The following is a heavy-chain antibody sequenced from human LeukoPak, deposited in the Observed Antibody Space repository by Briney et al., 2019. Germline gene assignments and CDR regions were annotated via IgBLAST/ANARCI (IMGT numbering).Heavy chain of an antibody. J-gene: IGHJ4*02. CDR1: GGTFSSYA. CDR2: INPNSGGT. D-gene: IGHD3-16*02. Sequence: ASVKVSCKASGGTFSSYAISWVRQAPGQGLEWMGWINPNSGGTNYAQKFQGRVTMTRDTSISTAYMELSRLRSDDTAVYYCARDPVPMAGYTDYWGQGTLVTVSS. CDR3: ARDPVPMAGYTDY. V-gene: IGHV1-2*02.